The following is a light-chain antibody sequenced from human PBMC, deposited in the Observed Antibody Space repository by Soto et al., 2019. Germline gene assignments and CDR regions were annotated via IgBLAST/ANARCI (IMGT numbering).Light chain of an antibody. J-gene: IGKJ1*01. CDR3: LQDYSYPWT. V-gene: IGKV1-6*01. Sequence: IQMTQSPSTLSASVGDRVTISCRASQGIRNDLGWYQQKPGKAPKLLIYAAYSLQSGVPSRFSGSASGTDFTLTISSLQPEDFATYYCLQDYSYPWTFGQGTKVDIK. CDR2: AAY. CDR1: QGIRND.